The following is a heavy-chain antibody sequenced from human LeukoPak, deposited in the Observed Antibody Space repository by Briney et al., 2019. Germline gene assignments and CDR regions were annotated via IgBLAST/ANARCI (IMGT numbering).Heavy chain of an antibody. CDR2: IIPIFGTA. Sequence: ASVKVSCKASGGTFSSYAISWVRQAPGQGLEWMGGIIPIFGTANYAQKFQGRVTITAEESTSTAYMELSSLRSEETAVYYCASCIGYCSSTSCYYYYYMDVWGKGTTVTVSS. CDR3: ASCIGYCSSTSCYYYYYMDV. CDR1: GGTFSSYA. V-gene: IGHV1-69*13. J-gene: IGHJ6*03. D-gene: IGHD2-2*01.